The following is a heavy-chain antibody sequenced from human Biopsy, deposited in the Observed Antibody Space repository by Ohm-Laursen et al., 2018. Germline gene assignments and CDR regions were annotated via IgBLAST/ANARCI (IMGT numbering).Heavy chain of an antibody. CDR1: GFSSKTYW. CDR3: ARGYCTAINCYMLRSSYFDS. Sequence: GSLRLSCAAPGFSSKTYWMNWVRQAPGKGLEWVANIRQDGKEKFYVDSVKGRFTISRDNARNSLYLQMNSLRAEDTGVYYCARGYCTAINCYMLRSSYFDSWGQGAPVTVSS. CDR2: IRQDGKEK. J-gene: IGHJ4*02. V-gene: IGHV3-7*01. D-gene: IGHD2-2*02.